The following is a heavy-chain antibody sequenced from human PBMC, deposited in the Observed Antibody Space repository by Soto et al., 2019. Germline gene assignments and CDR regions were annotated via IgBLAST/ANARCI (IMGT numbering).Heavy chain of an antibody. V-gene: IGHV1-24*01. J-gene: IGHJ6*03. CDR1: GYTLTELS. CDR2: FDPEDGET. D-gene: IGHD3-3*01. CDR3: ATAHTIFGVARSPDYYYYMDV. Sequence: ASVKVSCKVSGYTLTELSMHWVRQTPGKGLEWMGGFDPEDGETIYAQKFQGRVTMTEDTSTDTAYMELSSLRSEDTAVYYCATAHTIFGVARSPDYYYYMDVWGKGTTVTVSS.